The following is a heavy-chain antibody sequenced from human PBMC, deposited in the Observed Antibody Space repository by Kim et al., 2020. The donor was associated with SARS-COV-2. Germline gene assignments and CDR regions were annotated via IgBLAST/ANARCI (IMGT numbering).Heavy chain of an antibody. Sequence: SETLSLTCAVYGGSFSGYYWSWIRQPPGKGLEWIGEINHSGSTNYNPSLKSRVTISVDTSKNQFSLNLSSVTAADTAVYYCASLYYDSSGYYYGSDYWGQGTLVTVSS. J-gene: IGHJ4*02. CDR2: INHSGST. CDR3: ASLYYDSSGYYYGSDY. CDR1: GGSFSGYY. D-gene: IGHD3-22*01. V-gene: IGHV4-34*01.